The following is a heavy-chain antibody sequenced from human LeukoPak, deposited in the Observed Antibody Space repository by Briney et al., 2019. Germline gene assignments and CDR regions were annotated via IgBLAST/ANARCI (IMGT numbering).Heavy chain of an antibody. CDR2: INHSGST. Sequence: SETLSLTCAVYGGSFSGYYWSWIRQPPGKGLDWIGEINHSGSTNYNPSLKSRVTISVDTSKNQFSLKLSSVTAADTAVYYCARGIRDYVWGSYRLQHWGQGTLVTVSS. D-gene: IGHD3-16*02. J-gene: IGHJ1*01. CDR3: ARGIRDYVWGSYRLQH. V-gene: IGHV4-34*01. CDR1: GGSFSGYY.